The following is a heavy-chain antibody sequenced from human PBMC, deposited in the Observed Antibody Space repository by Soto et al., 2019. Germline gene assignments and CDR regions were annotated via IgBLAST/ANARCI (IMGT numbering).Heavy chain of an antibody. J-gene: IGHJ4*02. CDR2: IYYSGST. CDR3: ARHRYSYGVYYFDY. CDR1: GGSISSSSYY. V-gene: IGHV4-39*01. Sequence: PSETLSLTCTVSGGSISSSSYYWGWIRQQPGKGLEWIGTIYYSGSTYYNPSLKSRVTISVDTSKNQFSLKLSSVTAADTAVYYCARHRYSYGVYYFDYWGQGTLVTVSS. D-gene: IGHD5-18*01.